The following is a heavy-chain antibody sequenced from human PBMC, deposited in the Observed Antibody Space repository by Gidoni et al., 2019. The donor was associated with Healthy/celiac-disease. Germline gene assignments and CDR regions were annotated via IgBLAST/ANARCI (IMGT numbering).Heavy chain of an antibody. V-gene: IGHV3-30-3*01. Sequence: GFTFSSYAMHWVRQAPGKGLEWVAVISYDGSNKYYADSVKGRFTISRDNSKNTLYLQMNSLRAEDTAVYYCARDLRGAFDYWGQGTLVTVSS. CDR1: GFTFSSYA. CDR2: ISYDGSNK. J-gene: IGHJ4*02. CDR3: ARDLRGAFDY.